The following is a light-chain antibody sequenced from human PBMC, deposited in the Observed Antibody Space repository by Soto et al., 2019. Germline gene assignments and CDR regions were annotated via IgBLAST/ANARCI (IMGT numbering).Light chain of an antibody. CDR1: QSVNSN. V-gene: IGKV3-15*01. J-gene: IGKJ1*01. CDR3: QQYGASPRT. CDR2: GAS. Sequence: VMTLTPPTRAVYAGERATLSCRASQSVNSNLAWYQQKLGQAPRVLIYGASTRATGIPDRFSGSGSGTEFVLTISCLQSEDFALSNCQQYGASPRTFGQGTKVDIK.